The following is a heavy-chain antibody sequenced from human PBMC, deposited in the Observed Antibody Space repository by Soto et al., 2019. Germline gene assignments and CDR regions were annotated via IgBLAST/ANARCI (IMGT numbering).Heavy chain of an antibody. Sequence: GESLKISCQGSGYNFIYWFAWLRQMPGRGLEWMGVIHPGDSDTRYSPSFQGQVTISADTSTSTAYLQWSSLKASDTAIYYCARQDGSALFFFDFWGLGTLVTVSS. CDR3: ARQDGSALFFFDF. CDR1: GYNFIYW. D-gene: IGHD6-19*01. V-gene: IGHV5-51*01. J-gene: IGHJ4*02. CDR2: IHPGDSDT.